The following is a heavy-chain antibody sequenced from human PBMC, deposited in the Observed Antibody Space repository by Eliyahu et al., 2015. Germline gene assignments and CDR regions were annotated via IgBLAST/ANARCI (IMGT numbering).Heavy chain of an antibody. CDR2: IYTSGST. CDR3: ARLGYCSSTSCYSDAFDI. D-gene: IGHD2-2*01. CDR1: GGSISXYY. J-gene: IGHJ3*02. V-gene: IGHV4-4*09. Sequence: QVQLQEXGPGLVKPSETLSLTCTVSGGSISXYYWSWIRQPPGKGLEWIGYIYTSGSTNYNPSLKSXVTISVDTSKNQFSLKLSSVTAADTAVYYCARLGYCSSTSCYSDAFDIWGXGTMVTVSS.